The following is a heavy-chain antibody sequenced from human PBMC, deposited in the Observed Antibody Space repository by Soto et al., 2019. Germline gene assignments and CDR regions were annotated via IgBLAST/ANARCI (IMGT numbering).Heavy chain of an antibody. CDR2: INPSGGST. CDR1: GYTFTSYG. J-gene: IGHJ4*02. V-gene: IGHV1-46*03. CDR3: ARAWGIAAAIDY. D-gene: IGHD6-13*01. Sequence: GASVKVSCKASGYTFTSYGISWVRQAPGQGLEWMGIINPSGGSTSYAQKFQGRVTMTRDTSTSTVYMELSSLRSEDTAVYYCARAWGIAAAIDYWGQGTLVTVSS.